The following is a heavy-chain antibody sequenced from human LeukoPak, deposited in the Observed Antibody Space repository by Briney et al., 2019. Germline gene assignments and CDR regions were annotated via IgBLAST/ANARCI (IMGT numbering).Heavy chain of an antibody. CDR2: IYYSGST. J-gene: IGHJ4*02. CDR3: ARTGSGSYLYYFDY. Sequence: PSETLSLTCTVSGGSISSSTYYWGWIRQPPGKGLEWIGSIYYSGSTYYNPSLKSRVTISVDTSKNQFSLKLSSVTAADTAVYYCARTGSGSYLYYFDYWGQGTLVTVSS. D-gene: IGHD3-10*01. CDR1: GGSISSSTYY. V-gene: IGHV4-39*07.